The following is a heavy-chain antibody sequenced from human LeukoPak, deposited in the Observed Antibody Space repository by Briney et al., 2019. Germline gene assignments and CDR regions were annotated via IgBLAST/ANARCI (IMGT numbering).Heavy chain of an antibody. V-gene: IGHV1-2*02. CDR1: GYTFTGYY. D-gene: IGHD5-12*01. Sequence: GASVKVSCKASGYTFTGYYMHWVRQAPGQGREWMGWINPNSGGTNYAQKFQGRVTMTRDTSISTAYMELSRLRSDDTAVYYCARGGVVATIIDFVDYWGQGTLVTVSS. CDR3: ARGGVVATIIDFVDY. J-gene: IGHJ4*02. CDR2: INPNSGGT.